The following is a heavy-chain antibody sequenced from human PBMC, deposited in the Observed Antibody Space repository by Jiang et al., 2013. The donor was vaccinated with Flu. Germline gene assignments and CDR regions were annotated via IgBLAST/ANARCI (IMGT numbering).Heavy chain of an antibody. D-gene: IGHD3-10*01. V-gene: IGHV3-20*04. CDR3: ARAPYYYGSGTYLSFDY. CDR1: GFTFNDHG. J-gene: IGHJ4*02. CDR2: INWNGDTT. Sequence: VQLLESGGGVVRPGGSLRLSCAASGFTFNDHGMSWVRQPPGKGLEWVSSINWNGDTTGYADSVKGRFTSSRDNAKNSLYLQMNSLRAEDTALYYCARAPYYYGSGTYLSFDYWGQGTLVTVSS.